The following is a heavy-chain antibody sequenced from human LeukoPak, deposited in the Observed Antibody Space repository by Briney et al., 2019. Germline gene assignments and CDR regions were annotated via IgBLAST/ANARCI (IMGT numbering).Heavy chain of an antibody. CDR2: ITPIFGTA. V-gene: IGHV1-69*13. Sequence: ASVKVSCKASGGTFSSYAISWVRQAPGQGLEWMGGITPIFGTANYAQKFQGRVTITADESTSTAYMELSSLRSEDTAVYYCASGKITIFGVATRLNWFDPWGQGTLVTVSS. D-gene: IGHD3-3*01. CDR1: GGTFSSYA. J-gene: IGHJ5*02. CDR3: ASGKITIFGVATRLNWFDP.